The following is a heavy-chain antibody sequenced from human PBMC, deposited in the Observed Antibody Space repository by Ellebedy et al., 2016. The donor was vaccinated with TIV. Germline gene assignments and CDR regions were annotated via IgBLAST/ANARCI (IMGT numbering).Heavy chain of an antibody. CDR2: ISYDGSNK. J-gene: IGHJ6*03. D-gene: IGHD6-13*01. CDR1: GFTFSSYG. CDR3: ANTPSSVSSSWYNYYYYYYMDV. Sequence: GESLRLSXAASGFTFSSYGMHWVRQAPGKGLEWVAVISYDGSNKYYADSVKGRFTISRDNSKNTLYLQMNSLRAEDTAVYYCANTPSSVSSSWYNYYYYYYMDVWGKGTTVTVSS. V-gene: IGHV3-30*18.